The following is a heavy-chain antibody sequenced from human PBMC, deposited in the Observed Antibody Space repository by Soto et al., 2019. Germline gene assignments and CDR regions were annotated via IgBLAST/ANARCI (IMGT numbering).Heavy chain of an antibody. CDR3: ARERGSGPYFDQ. CDR2: INPNSGDT. CDR1: VYTFTCYF. V-gene: IGHV1-2*02. D-gene: IGHD3-10*01. Sequence: ASVNVSFKASVYTFTCYFIYWVRLAPGQGPEWMGWINPNSGDTNYAQKFQGRVNMTRDTSITTAYMELSTLRSDDTAVYYCARERGSGPYFDQWGQGTLVTVSS. J-gene: IGHJ4*02.